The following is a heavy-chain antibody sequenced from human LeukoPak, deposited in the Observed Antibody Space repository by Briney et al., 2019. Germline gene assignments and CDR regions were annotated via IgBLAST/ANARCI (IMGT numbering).Heavy chain of an antibody. D-gene: IGHD6-13*01. CDR1: GYTFTGYY. CDR2: INPNSGGT. J-gene: IGHJ4*02. V-gene: IGHV1-2*02. CDR3: AKTIAAARDY. Sequence: GASVKDSCKASGYTFTGYYMHWVRQAPGQGLEWMGWINPNSGGTNYAQRFQGRVTMTRDTSISTAYMELSGLRSDDTAVYYCAKTIAAARDYWGQGTLVTVSS.